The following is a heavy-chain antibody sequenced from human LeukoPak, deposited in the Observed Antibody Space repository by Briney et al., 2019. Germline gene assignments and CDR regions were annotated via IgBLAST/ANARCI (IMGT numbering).Heavy chain of an antibody. D-gene: IGHD6-13*01. CDR2: IWYDGSNK. V-gene: IGHV3-33*01. CDR3: ARDRSSWSIYYYYGMDV. J-gene: IGHJ6*02. CDR1: GFTFSSYG. Sequence: GGSLRLSCAASGFTFSSYGMRWVRQAPGKGLEWVAVIWYDGSNKYYADSVKGRFTISRDNSKNTLYLQMNSLRAEDTAVYYCARDRSSWSIYYYYGMDVWGQGTTVTVSS.